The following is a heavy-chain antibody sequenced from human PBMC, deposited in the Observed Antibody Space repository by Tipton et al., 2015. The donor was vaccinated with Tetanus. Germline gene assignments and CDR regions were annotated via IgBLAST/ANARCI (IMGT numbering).Heavy chain of an antibody. CDR3: ARENGGYDYYYYYGMDV. D-gene: IGHD5-12*01. CDR2: ISSSSSYI. CDR1: GFTSSSYF. J-gene: IGHJ6*02. V-gene: IGHV3-21*01. Sequence: SLRLSCAASGFTSSSYFMNWVRQAPGKGLEWVSSISSSSSYIYYADSVKGRFTMSRDNAKNSLYLQMNSLRAEDTAVYYCARENGGYDYYYYYGMDVWGQGTTVTVSS.